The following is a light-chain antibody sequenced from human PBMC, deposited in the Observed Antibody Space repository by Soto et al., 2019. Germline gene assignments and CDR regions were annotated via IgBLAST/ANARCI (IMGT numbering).Light chain of an antibody. CDR2: GTS. Sequence: EVVMTQSPAPLSVSPGERATLSCRASQSVTTNLAWYQQKPGQAPRLLIYGTSNRAAGVPARYSGSRSGTDFTLTISSLQSEDFAVYYCQQYNKWPSTFGQGTKVDI. J-gene: IGKJ1*01. V-gene: IGKV3-15*01. CDR3: QQYNKWPST. CDR1: QSVTTN.